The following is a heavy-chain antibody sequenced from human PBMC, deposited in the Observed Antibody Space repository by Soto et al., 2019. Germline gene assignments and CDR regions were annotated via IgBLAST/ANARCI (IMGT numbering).Heavy chain of an antibody. CDR2: IHPSGGGA. Sequence: ASVKVSCKASGSTFSSYYLHWVRQAPGQGLEWMGMIHPSGGGATYAQKFLGRVTMTRDTSTSTVFMELSSLRSEDTAIYYCSRGGHITVVTASFDFWGQGTLVTVSS. J-gene: IGHJ4*02. CDR3: SRGGHITVVTASFDF. V-gene: IGHV1-46*03. CDR1: GSTFSSYY. D-gene: IGHD2-21*02.